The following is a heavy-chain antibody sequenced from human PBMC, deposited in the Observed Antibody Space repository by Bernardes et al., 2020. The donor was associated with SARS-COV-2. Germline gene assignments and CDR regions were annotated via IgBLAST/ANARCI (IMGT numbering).Heavy chain of an antibody. CDR2: IYYSGST. CDR3: ARDLRIEWTPGGAWFDP. Sequence: SETLSLTCTVSGGSISSGDYYWSWIRQPPGKGLEWIGYIYYSGSTYYNPSLKSRVTISVDTSKNQFSLKLSSVTAADTAVYYCARDLRIEWTPGGAWFDPWGQGTLVTVSS. D-gene: IGHD1-26*01. CDR1: GGSISSGDYY. V-gene: IGHV4-30-4*01. J-gene: IGHJ5*02.